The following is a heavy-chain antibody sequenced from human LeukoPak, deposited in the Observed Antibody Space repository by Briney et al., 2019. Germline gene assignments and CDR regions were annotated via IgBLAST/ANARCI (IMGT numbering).Heavy chain of an antibody. J-gene: IGHJ4*02. Sequence: WASVNVSCKASGYTFTSYDINWVRQATGQGPEWMGWMNPNSGNTGYAQKFQGRVAMTRNTSISTAYMELSSLRSEDTAVYYCARGVGHYGSGDFDYWGQGTLVTVSS. D-gene: IGHD3-10*01. V-gene: IGHV1-8*01. CDR2: MNPNSGNT. CDR3: ARGVGHYGSGDFDY. CDR1: GYTFTSYD.